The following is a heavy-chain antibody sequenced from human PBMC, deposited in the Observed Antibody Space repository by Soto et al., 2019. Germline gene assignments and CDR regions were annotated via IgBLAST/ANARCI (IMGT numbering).Heavy chain of an antibody. D-gene: IGHD6-13*01. CDR2: TRNKANSYTT. CDR1: GFTFSDHY. J-gene: IGHJ4*02. Sequence: EVQLVESGGGLVQPGGSLRLSCAASGFTFSDHYMDWVRQAPGKGLEWVGRTRNKANSYTTEYAASVKGRFTISRDDSKNSLYLQMNSLKTEDTAVYYSGRASGAYSSWGQATLVTVSS. V-gene: IGHV3-72*01. CDR3: GRASGAYSS.